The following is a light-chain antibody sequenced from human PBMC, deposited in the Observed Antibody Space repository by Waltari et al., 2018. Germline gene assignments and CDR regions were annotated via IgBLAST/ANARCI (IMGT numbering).Light chain of an antibody. J-gene: IGLJ2*01. CDR1: YSTVGSQT. CDR2: SDY. CDR3: ATEDRLNGPI. V-gene: IGLV1-44*01. Sequence: QSVLTQPPSASGTPGQRVTISCSGCYSTVGSQTVNCYQQLPGPAPKLLLYSDYHRPSGVPARFSGSKSGTSASLAITGLQSEDEADYYCATEDRLNGPIFGGGTKLTVL.